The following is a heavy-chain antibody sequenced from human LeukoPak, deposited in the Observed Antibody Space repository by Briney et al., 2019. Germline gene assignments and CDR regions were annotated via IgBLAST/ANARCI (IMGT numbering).Heavy chain of an antibody. CDR3: ARTHYSGSSYFDY. Sequence: SETLSLTCTVSGGSISSYYWSWIRQPPGKGLEWIGRIYTSGSTNYNPSLKSRVTISGDTSKNQFSLRLSSVTAADTAVYYCARTHYSGSSYFDYWGQGTLVTVSS. CDR1: GGSISSYY. V-gene: IGHV4-4*08. CDR2: IYTSGST. D-gene: IGHD1-26*01. J-gene: IGHJ4*02.